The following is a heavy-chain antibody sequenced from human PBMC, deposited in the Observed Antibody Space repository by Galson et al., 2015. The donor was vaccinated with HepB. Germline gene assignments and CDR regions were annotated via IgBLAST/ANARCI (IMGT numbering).Heavy chain of an antibody. Sequence: SVKVSCKASGASFSNYAISWVRQAPGQGLEWMGGIIPVHGAANFAQKFQDRVTIAADESTSTVYMELRSLRSEDTAMYYCARDGSGDRFDYWGQGTVVTVSS. CDR3: ARDGSGDRFDY. D-gene: IGHD2-21*02. CDR2: IIPVHGAA. V-gene: IGHV1-69*13. CDR1: GASFSNYA. J-gene: IGHJ4*02.